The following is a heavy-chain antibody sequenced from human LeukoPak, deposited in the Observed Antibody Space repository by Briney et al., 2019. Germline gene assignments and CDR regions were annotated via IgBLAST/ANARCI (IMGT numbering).Heavy chain of an antibody. V-gene: IGHV3-53*01. J-gene: IGHJ6*02. CDR2: IYSGGST. Sequence: GGSLRLSCAASGFTVSSNYMSWVRQAPGKGLECVSVIYSGGSTYYADSVKGRFTISRDNSKNTLYLQMNSLRAEDTAVYYCARENALHCSGGSCYLIGYYGMDVWGQGTTVTVSS. D-gene: IGHD2-15*01. CDR3: ARENALHCSGGSCYLIGYYGMDV. CDR1: GFTVSSNY.